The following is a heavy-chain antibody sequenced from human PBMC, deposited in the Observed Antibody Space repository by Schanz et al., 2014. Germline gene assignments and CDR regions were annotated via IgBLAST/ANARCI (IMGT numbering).Heavy chain of an antibody. CDR3: ARENTAVAGMPRVMDV. Sequence: QVQLVQSGAEVKKPGASVKVSCKASGYTFTSYGISWVRQAPGQGLEWMGWISAYNADTKYAQKVQGRVTMTTDTSTSTAYMELRSLRSDDTAVYYCARENTAVAGMPRVMDVWGQGTTVTVTS. CDR2: ISAYNADT. D-gene: IGHD6-19*01. J-gene: IGHJ6*02. V-gene: IGHV1-18*01. CDR1: GYTFTSYG.